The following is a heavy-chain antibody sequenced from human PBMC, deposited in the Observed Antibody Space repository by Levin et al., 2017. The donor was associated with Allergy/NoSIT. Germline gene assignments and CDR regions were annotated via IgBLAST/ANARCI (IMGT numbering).Heavy chain of an antibody. CDR1: GFTFGDYA. V-gene: IGHV3-49*04. D-gene: IGHD3-3*01. J-gene: IGHJ5*02. Sequence: GGSLRLSCTASGFTFGDYAMSWVRQAPGKGLEWVGFIRSKAYGGTTEYAASVKGRFTISRDDSKSIAYLQMNSLKTEDTAVYYCTRGSTFWSGYSNNWFDPWGQGTLVTVSS. CDR2: IRSKAYGGTT. CDR3: TRGSTFWSGYSNNWFDP.